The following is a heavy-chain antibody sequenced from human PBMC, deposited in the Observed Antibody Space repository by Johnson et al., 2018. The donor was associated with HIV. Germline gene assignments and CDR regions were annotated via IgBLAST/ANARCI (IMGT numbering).Heavy chain of an antibody. CDR1: GFTVRSSY. Sequence: VQLVEFGGGLVQPGGSLRLSCAASGFTVRSSYMSWDRQAPGKGLEWVSGISGAGGSRNYADSVKGRFTISRDNSKNTLYLQMNSLRAEDTAVYYCAREFWGTSSPFDIWGQGTMVTVSS. V-gene: IGHV3-23*04. CDR2: ISGAGGSR. CDR3: AREFWGTSSPFDI. J-gene: IGHJ3*02. D-gene: IGHD3-10*01.